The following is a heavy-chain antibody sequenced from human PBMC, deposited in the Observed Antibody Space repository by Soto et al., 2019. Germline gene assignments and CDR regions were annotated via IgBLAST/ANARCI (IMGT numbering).Heavy chain of an antibody. J-gene: IGHJ5*02. D-gene: IGHD3-3*01. Sequence: GGSLRLSCAASGFTFSSYSMNWVRQAPGKGLEWVSSISSSSSYIYYADSVKGRFTISRDNAKNSLYLQMNSLRAEDTAVYYCARTHDFWSGLGWFDPWGQGTLVTVSS. CDR3: ARTHDFWSGLGWFDP. CDR1: GFTFSSYS. V-gene: IGHV3-21*01. CDR2: ISSSSSYI.